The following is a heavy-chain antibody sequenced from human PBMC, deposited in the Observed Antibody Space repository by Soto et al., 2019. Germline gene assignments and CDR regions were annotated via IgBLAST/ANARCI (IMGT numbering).Heavy chain of an antibody. V-gene: IGHV3-23*01. CDR2: ISASDGGS. Sequence: EVQWLESGGSLVQPGGSLRLSCAASGFTFRSYGMSWVRQATEKGLEWVSGISASDGGSYYADSVHGRFNISTDNSENTLSLQMNSLSVEDTAVYYCAKDSEREYFHHWGPRTPVTVSS. CDR1: GFTFRSYG. D-gene: IGHD1-1*01. CDR3: AKDSEREYFHH. J-gene: IGHJ1*01.